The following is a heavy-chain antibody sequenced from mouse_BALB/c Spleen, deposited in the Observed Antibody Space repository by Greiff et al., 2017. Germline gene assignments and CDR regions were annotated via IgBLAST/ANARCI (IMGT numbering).Heavy chain of an antibody. J-gene: IGHJ4*01. CDR2: IWAGGST. D-gene: IGHD2-1*01. CDR3: ARDHLYGNYYAMDY. Sequence: VQLVESGPGLVAPSQSLSITCTVSGFSLTSYGVHWVRQPPGKGLEWLGVIWAGGSTNYNSALMSRLSISKDNSKSQVFLKMNSLQTDDTAMYYCARDHLYGNYYAMDYWGQGTSVTVSS. V-gene: IGHV2-9*02. CDR1: GFSLTSYG.